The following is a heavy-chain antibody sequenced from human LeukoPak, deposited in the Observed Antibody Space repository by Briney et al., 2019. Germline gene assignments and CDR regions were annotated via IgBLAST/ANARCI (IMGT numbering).Heavy chain of an antibody. CDR1: GFTFSSYA. Sequence: PGRSLRLSCAASGFTFSSYAMHWVRQAPGKGLEWVAVISYDGSNKYYADSVKGRFTVSRDNAKNTLYLQMNSLRAEDTAVYYCARAPLVDYLGQGPLVTVSS. CDR3: ARAPLVDY. J-gene: IGHJ4*02. CDR2: ISYDGSNK. V-gene: IGHV3-30-3*01.